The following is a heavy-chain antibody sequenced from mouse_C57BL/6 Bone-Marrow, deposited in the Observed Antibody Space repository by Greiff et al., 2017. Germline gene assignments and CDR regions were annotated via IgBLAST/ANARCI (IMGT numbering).Heavy chain of an antibody. Sequence: VQLQQSGAELVRPGASVKLSCTASGFNIKDDYMHWVKQRPEQGLEWIGWIDPENGDTEYASKFQGKATITADTSSNTAYLQLSSLTSEDTAVYYCTTPPYVWFAYWGQGTLVTVSA. CDR1: GFNIKDDY. CDR3: TTPPYVWFAY. CDR2: IDPENGDT. V-gene: IGHV14-4*01. J-gene: IGHJ3*01. D-gene: IGHD6-5*01.